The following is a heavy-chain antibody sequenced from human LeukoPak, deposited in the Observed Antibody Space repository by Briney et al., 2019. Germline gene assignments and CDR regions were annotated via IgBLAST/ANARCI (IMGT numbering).Heavy chain of an antibody. CDR2: ISYDGSNK. D-gene: IGHD5/OR15-5a*01. Sequence: GRSLRLSCAASGFTFSSYGMHWVRQAPGKGLEWVAVISYDGSNKYYADSVKGRFTISRDNSKNTLYLQMNSLRAEDTAVYYCAKDFSTYFDYWGQGTLVTVSS. CDR3: AKDFSTYFDY. CDR1: GFTFSSYG. J-gene: IGHJ4*02. V-gene: IGHV3-30*18.